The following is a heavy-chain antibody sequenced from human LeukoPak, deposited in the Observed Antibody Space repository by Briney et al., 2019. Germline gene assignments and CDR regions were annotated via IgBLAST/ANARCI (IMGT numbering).Heavy chain of an antibody. CDR1: GFTFSSYW. V-gene: IGHV3-74*01. J-gene: IGHJ4*02. CDR2: INSDGSST. D-gene: IGHD3-22*01. Sequence: GGSLRLSCAASGFTFSSYWMHWVRQAPGKGLVWVSRINSDGSSTSYADSVKGRFTISRDNAKNTLYLQMNRLRAEDTAVYYCARINYYDSSGFDYWGQGTLVTVSS. CDR3: ARINYYDSSGFDY.